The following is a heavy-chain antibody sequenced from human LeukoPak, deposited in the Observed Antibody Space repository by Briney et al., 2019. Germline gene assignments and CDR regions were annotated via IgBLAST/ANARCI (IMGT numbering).Heavy chain of an antibody. CDR2: ISYDGSNK. J-gene: IGHJ3*02. CDR3: ARVSSPGSSGYYDDAFDI. Sequence: PGGSLRLSCAASGFTFSSYAMYWVRQAPGKGLEWVAVISYDGSNKYYADSVKGRFTISRDNSKNTLYLQMNSLRAEDTAVYYCARVSSPGSSGYYDDAFDIWGQGTMVTVSS. V-gene: IGHV3-30-3*01. D-gene: IGHD3-22*01. CDR1: GFTFSSYA.